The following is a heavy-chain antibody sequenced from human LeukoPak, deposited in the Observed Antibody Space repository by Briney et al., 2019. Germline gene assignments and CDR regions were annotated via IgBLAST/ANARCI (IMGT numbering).Heavy chain of an antibody. V-gene: IGHV3-73*01. J-gene: IGHJ4*01. Sequence: PGGSLKLSCAASGFSFSGSAIHWVRQASGKGLEWVGRIRSRANSYATAYAASVKGRFTISREDSKNTAYLQMNSLKTEDTAVYYCTRLWSSALNWGHGNLVSVSS. CDR2: IRSRANSYAT. D-gene: IGHD3-22*01. CDR1: GFSFSGSA. CDR3: TRLWSSALN.